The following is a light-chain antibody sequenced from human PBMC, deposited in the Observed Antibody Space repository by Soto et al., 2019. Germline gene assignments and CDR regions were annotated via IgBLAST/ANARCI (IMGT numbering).Light chain of an antibody. Sequence: QSVLTQPPSVSGAPGQRVTISCTGGDSNIGAGYDVQWYQQLPRTAPKLLIYGNSNRPSGVPDRFSGSKSGTSASLAITGLQAEDEADYYCQSYDSSLSGYVFGTGTQLTVL. CDR1: DSNIGAGYD. CDR3: QSYDSSLSGYV. J-gene: IGLJ1*01. V-gene: IGLV1-40*01. CDR2: GNS.